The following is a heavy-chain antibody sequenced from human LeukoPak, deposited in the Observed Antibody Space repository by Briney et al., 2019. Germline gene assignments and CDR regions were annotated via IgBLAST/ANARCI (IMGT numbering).Heavy chain of an antibody. CDR2: ISPSTTYI. Sequence: GGSLRLSCAASGFTFSDYTMNWVRQAPGKGLEWVSSISPSTTYIYFADSLKGRFTVSRDNAKNSLYLHMDSLRAEDTAVYYCARIAVAGFDYWGQGTLVTVSS. D-gene: IGHD6-13*01. J-gene: IGHJ4*02. V-gene: IGHV3-21*01. CDR3: ARIAVAGFDY. CDR1: GFTFSDYT.